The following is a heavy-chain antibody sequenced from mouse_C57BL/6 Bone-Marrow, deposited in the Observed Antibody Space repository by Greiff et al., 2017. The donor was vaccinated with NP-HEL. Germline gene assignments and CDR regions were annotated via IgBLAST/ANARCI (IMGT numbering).Heavy chain of an antibody. V-gene: IGHV10-3*01. CDR1: GFTFNTYA. Sequence: EVHLVESGGGLVQPKGSLKLSCAASGFTFNTYAMHWVRQAPGKGLEWVARIRSKSSNYATYYADSVKDRFTISRDDSQSMLYLQMNNLKTEDTAMYYCVRDWDSSGYVPFAYWGQGTLVTVSA. J-gene: IGHJ3*01. CDR3: VRDWDSSGYVPFAY. D-gene: IGHD3-2*02. CDR2: IRSKSSNYAT.